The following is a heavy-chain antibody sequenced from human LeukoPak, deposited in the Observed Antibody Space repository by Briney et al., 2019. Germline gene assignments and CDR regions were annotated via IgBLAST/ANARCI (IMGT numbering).Heavy chain of an antibody. CDR1: GFTFSDYY. V-gene: IGHV3-11*01. CDR3: AKVKLWFGETSSFDL. J-gene: IGHJ2*01. D-gene: IGHD3-10*01. CDR2: ISSSGSTI. Sequence: GGSLRLSCAASGFTFSDYYMSWVRQAPGKGLEWVSYISSSGSTIYYADSVKGRFTISRDNAKNSLYLQMNSLRAEDTAVYYCAKVKLWFGETSSFDLWGRGTLVTVSS.